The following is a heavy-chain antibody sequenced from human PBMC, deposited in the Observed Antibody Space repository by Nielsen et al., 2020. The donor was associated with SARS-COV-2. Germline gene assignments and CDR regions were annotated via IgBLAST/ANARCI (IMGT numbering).Heavy chain of an antibody. CDR1: GFTFASYA. D-gene: IGHD4-17*01. V-gene: IGHV3-23*01. CDR2: ISGSGGDT. Sequence: GESLKISCAASGFTFASYAMGWVRQAPGKGLEWVSTISGSGGDTYYADSVKGRFTISRDNSKNTLYLQMNSLKTEDTAVYYCTTDEMTTVTTGGAFDIWGQGTMVTVSS. CDR3: TTDEMTTVTTGGAFDI. J-gene: IGHJ3*02.